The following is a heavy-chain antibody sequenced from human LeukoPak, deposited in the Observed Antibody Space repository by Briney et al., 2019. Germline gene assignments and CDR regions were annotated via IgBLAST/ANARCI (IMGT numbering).Heavy chain of an antibody. D-gene: IGHD6-13*01. V-gene: IGHV3-30*18. CDR3: AKSGSSWYFDY. CDR1: GFTFNSYG. Sequence: HAGRSLRLSCAASGFTFNSYGMHWVRQAPGKGLEWVAVISHDGSNKYYADSVKGRFTISRDNSKNTLYLQMNSLRAEDTAVYYCAKSGSSWYFDYWGQGTLVTVSS. CDR2: ISHDGSNK. J-gene: IGHJ4*02.